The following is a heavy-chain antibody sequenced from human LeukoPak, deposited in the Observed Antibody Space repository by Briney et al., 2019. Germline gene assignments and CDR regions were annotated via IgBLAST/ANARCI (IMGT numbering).Heavy chain of an antibody. CDR3: AKVSQQLVEPFFDY. D-gene: IGHD6-13*01. V-gene: IGHV3-23*01. CDR1: GFTFSSYA. J-gene: IGHJ4*02. CDR2: ISGSGGST. Sequence: GGSLRLSCAASGFTFSSYAMSWVRQAPGKGLEWVSAISGSGGSTYYADSVKGRFTISRDNSKNTLYLQMNSLRAGDTAVYYCAKVSQQLVEPFFDYWGQGTLVTVSS.